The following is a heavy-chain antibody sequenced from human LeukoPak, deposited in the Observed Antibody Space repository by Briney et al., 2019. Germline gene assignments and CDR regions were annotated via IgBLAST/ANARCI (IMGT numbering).Heavy chain of an antibody. D-gene: IGHD2-2*01. CDR2: INHSGST. CDR1: GGSFSGYY. V-gene: IGHV4-34*01. Sequence: SETLSLTCAVYGGSFSGYYWSWIRQPPGKGLEWIGEINHSGSTNYNPSLKSRVTISVDTSKNQFSLKLSSVTAADTAVYYCARDIYEGYCSSTSCYDWFDPWGQGTLVTVSS. J-gene: IGHJ5*02. CDR3: ARDIYEGYCSSTSCYDWFDP.